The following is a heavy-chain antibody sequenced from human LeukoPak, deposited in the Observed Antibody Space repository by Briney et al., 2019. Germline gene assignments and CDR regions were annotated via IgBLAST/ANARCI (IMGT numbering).Heavy chain of an antibody. CDR3: ARGSRGYSYG. CDR1: GVSVSSGGYY. V-gene: IGHV4-61*08. D-gene: IGHD5-18*01. CDR2: IYYSAST. Sequence: PSETLSLTCSVSGVSVSSGGYYWSWIRQPPGKGLEWIGYIYYSASTNYNPSLKSRVTISVDTSKNQFSLKLSSVTAADTAVYFCARGSRGYSYGWGQGTLVTVSS. J-gene: IGHJ4*02.